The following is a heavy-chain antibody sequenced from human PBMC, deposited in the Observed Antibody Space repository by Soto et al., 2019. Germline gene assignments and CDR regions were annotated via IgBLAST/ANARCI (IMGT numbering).Heavy chain of an antibody. CDR3: ARDSGSGYYYVIDY. CDR1: GGTFSSYA. V-gene: IGHV1-69*01. J-gene: IGHJ4*02. CDR2: IIPIFGTA. D-gene: IGHD3-22*01. Sequence: QVQLVQSGAEVKKPGSSVKVSCKASGGTFSSYAIGWVRQAPGQGLEWMGGIIPIFGTANYAQKFQGRVTITADESTSTAYMELSSLRSEDTAVYYCARDSGSGYYYVIDYWGQGTLVTVSS.